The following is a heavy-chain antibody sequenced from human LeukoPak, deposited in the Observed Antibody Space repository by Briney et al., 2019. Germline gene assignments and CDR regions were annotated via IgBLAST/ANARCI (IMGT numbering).Heavy chain of an antibody. Sequence: PSETLSLTCAVYGVSFNDYYWSWVRQPPGKGLEWIGEINHSGSTNYNPSLKSRVTISVDTSKNKFSLKLRSMHAADTAVYYCARREPCLLRRRDCYNYWYFDLWGRGTLVTVSS. CDR1: GVSFNDYY. CDR3: ARREPCLLRRRDCYNYWYFDL. CDR2: INHSGST. V-gene: IGHV4-34*01. D-gene: IGHD5-24*01. J-gene: IGHJ2*01.